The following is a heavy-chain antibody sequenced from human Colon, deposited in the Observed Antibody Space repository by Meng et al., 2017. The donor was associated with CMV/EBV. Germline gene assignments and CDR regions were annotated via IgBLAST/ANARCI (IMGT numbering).Heavy chain of an antibody. D-gene: IGHD3-3*01. CDR1: GFTFSNYA. J-gene: IGHJ4*02. CDR2: ISGGGTTT. V-gene: IGHV3-23*01. Sequence: DSGFTFSNYAMSWVRQAPGKGLEWLSVISGGGTTTYYADSVKGRFTISRDNSKNTVYLQMNSLEAEDTALYYCAKGREYIDFWSGFTWGQGTLVTVSS. CDR3: AKGREYIDFWSGFT.